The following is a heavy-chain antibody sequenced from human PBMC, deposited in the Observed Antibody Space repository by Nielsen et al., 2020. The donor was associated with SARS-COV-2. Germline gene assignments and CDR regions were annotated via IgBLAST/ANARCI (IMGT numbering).Heavy chain of an antibody. V-gene: IGHV3-23*01. D-gene: IGHD1-7*01. J-gene: IGHJ4*02. CDR1: GFIFDDFA. Sequence: GGSLRLSCAASGFIFDDFAMTWVRQTAGEGLEWVSAISPSGGTTDYADSVKGRFTISRDNSKNTVYLQMNSLRVEDTAIYYCVKHEGTRGYFDYWGQGTLVTVSS. CDR3: VKHEGTRGYFDY. CDR2: ISPSGGTT.